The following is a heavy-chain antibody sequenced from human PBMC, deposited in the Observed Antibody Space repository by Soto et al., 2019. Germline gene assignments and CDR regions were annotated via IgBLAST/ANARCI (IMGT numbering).Heavy chain of an antibody. J-gene: IGHJ3*02. CDR1: GYTFTGYY. Sequence: ASVKVSCKASGYTFTGYYMHWVRQAPGQGLEWMGWINPNSGGTNYAQKFQGWVTMTRDTAISTAYMELSRLRSDDTAVYYCARSPLIQIAAFDIWGQGTMVTVSS. CDR2: INPNSGGT. CDR3: ARSPLIQIAAFDI. D-gene: IGHD5-18*01. V-gene: IGHV1-2*04.